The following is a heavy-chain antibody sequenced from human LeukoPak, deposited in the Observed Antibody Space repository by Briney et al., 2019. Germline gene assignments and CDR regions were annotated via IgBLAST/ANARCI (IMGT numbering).Heavy chain of an antibody. CDR1: GFTFSSYS. D-gene: IGHD2-15*01. J-gene: IGHJ4*02. Sequence: PGGSLRLSCAASGFTFSSYSMNWVRQAPGKGLEWVSSISSSSSYIYYADSVKGRFTISRDNAKNSLYLQMNSLGAEDTAVYYCANGHCSGGSCYFRYWGQGTLVTVSS. V-gene: IGHV3-21*01. CDR2: ISSSSSYI. CDR3: ANGHCSGGSCYFRY.